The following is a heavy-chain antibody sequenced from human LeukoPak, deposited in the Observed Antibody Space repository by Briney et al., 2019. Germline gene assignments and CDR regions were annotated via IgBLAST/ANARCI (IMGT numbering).Heavy chain of an antibody. CDR1: GFTVSTNY. J-gene: IGHJ4*02. V-gene: IGHV3-23*01. CDR3: AKVMAAAGTWFFDY. D-gene: IGHD6-13*01. Sequence: GGSLGLSCAASGFTVSTNYMSWVRQAPGKGRGWDSTISGSGDSTYYADSVKGRFTISRDNSKNTLYLQMNSLRADDTAVYYCAKVMAAAGTWFFDYWSQGTLVTVSS. CDR2: ISGSGDST.